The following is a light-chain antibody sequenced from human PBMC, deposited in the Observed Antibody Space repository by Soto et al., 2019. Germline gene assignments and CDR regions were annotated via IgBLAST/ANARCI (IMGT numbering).Light chain of an antibody. V-gene: IGKV3-11*01. CDR2: DAS. CDR1: QSVSSS. Sequence: EIVLTQSTATLSLSPGERATLSCRASQSVSSSLAWYQQKPGQAPRLLIYDASNRAAGIAVRFSGSGSGTDFTLTISDLEPEDFAVYYCQQRSNSWTFGPGTKVEIK. J-gene: IGKJ3*01. CDR3: QQRSNSWT.